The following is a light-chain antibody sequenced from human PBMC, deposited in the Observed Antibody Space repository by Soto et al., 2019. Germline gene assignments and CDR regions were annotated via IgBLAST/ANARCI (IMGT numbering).Light chain of an antibody. CDR1: QYINTR. J-gene: IGKJ5*01. CDR2: GAS. V-gene: IGKV3-15*01. CDR3: QQYNNWPFIT. Sequence: EIGLTQSAATLSLFAGDRVTLSCWASQYINTRLAWYQHRPGQAPRLLIYGASTRATGIPARFSGSGSGTEFTLTISSLQSEDFAVYYCQQYNNWPFITFGQGTRLEIK.